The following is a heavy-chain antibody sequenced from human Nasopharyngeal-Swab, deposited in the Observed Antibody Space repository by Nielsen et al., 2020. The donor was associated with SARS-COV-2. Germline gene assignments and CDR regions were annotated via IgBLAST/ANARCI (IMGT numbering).Heavy chain of an antibody. CDR3: ARAGEYHYESSGYPGGGMDV. J-gene: IGHJ6*02. D-gene: IGHD3-22*01. CDR2: IVGDSSEI. CDR1: GFTFSYYA. Sequence: GGSLRLSCAASGFTFSYYAMNWVRRAPGKGLEWVSGIVGDSSEIYYADSVKGRFTISRDNSRNTLYLQMNSLRAEDTAVYYCARAGEYHYESSGYPGGGMDVWGRGTTVTVSS. V-gene: IGHV3-23*01.